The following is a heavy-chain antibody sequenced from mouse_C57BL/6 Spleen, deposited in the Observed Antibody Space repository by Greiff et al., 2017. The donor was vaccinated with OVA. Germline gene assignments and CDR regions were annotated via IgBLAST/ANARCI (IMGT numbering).Heavy chain of an antibody. CDR3: ARHGGDGYDELYYLDY. CDR2: ISGGGGNT. J-gene: IGHJ2*01. V-gene: IGHV5-9*01. Sequence: EVMLVESGGGLVKPGGSLKLSCAASGFTFSSYTMSWVRQTPEKRLAWVATISGGGGNTYYPDSVKGRFTISRDNAKNTLYLQMSSLRSEDTALYDCARHGGDGYDELYYLDYWGQGTTRTVSS. CDR1: GFTFSSYT. D-gene: IGHD2-2*01.